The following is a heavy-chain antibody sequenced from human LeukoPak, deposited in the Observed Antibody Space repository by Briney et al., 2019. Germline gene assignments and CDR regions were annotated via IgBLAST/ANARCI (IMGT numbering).Heavy chain of an antibody. D-gene: IGHD3-10*01. J-gene: IGHJ5*02. V-gene: IGHV4-39*01. Sequence: PSETLSLTCTVSGGSISSSSYYWGWIRQPPGKGLEWIGSIYYSGSTYYNPSLKSRVTISVDTSKNQFSLKLSSVTAADTAVYYCARQGGPRGLLSFDPWGQGTLVTVSS. CDR1: GGSISSSSYY. CDR3: ARQGGPRGLLSFDP. CDR2: IYYSGST.